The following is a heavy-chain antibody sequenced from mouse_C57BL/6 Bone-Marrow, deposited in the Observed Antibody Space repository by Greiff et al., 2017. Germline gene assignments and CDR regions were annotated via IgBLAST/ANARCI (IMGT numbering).Heavy chain of an antibody. CDR2: IDPSDSYT. CDR1: GYTFTSYW. D-gene: IGHD3-2*02. Sequence: QVQLQQPGAELVMPGASVKLSCKASGYTFTSYWMHWVKQRPGQGLEWIGEIDPSDSYTNYNQKFKGKATLTVDKSSSTAYMQLSSLTSEDSAVYYCAIGWDYFDYWGQGTTLTVSS. CDR3: AIGWDYFDY. J-gene: IGHJ2*01. V-gene: IGHV1-69*01.